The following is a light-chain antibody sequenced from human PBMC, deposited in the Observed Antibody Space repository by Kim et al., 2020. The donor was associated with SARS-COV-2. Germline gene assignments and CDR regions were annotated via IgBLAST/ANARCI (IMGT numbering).Light chain of an antibody. CDR2: DAS. V-gene: IGKV1D-13*01. CDR1: QDIGRA. J-gene: IGKJ3*01. Sequence: AIQLTQSPSSLSASVGDRVTITCRASQDIGRALAWCQQKPGKAPKVLIYDASTLESGVPSRFSGSGSGTDFTLTISSLQPEDFATYYCQQFKNYPQTFGPGTKVDIK. CDR3: QQFKNYPQT.